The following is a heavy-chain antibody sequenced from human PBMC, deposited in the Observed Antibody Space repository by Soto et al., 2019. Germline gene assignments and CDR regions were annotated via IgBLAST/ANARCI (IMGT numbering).Heavy chain of an antibody. J-gene: IGHJ5*02. Sequence: PSETLSLTCTVSGGSISSSGYYWGWIRQPPGKGLECIATFYYSGSTYYNPSLESRVTISVDTPKNQFSLKLTSVTAADTSVYYCASVFAPLASWGQEILVTVSS. CDR3: ASVFAPLAS. D-gene: IGHD3-10*02. CDR1: GGSISSSGYY. V-gene: IGHV4-39*01. CDR2: FYYSGST.